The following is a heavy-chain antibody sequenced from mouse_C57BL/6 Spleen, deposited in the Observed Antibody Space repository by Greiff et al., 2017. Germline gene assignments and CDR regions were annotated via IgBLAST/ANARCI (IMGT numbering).Heavy chain of an antibody. Sequence: VQLQQSGAELARPGASVQLSCKASGYTFTSYGISWVKQRTGQGLEWIGEIYPRSGNTYYNEKFKGKATLTADKSSSTAYMEIRSLTSEDSAVYFCAISEVTTVVADYWGQGTTLTVSS. CDR1: GYTFTSYG. J-gene: IGHJ2*01. CDR3: AISEVTTVVADY. CDR2: IYPRSGNT. D-gene: IGHD1-1*01. V-gene: IGHV1-81*01.